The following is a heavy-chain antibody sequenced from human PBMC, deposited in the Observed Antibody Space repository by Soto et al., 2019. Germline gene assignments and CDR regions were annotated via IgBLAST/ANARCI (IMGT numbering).Heavy chain of an antibody. J-gene: IGHJ6*02. D-gene: IGHD5-12*01. CDR1: GYTFTSYG. Sequence: ASVKVSCKASGYTFTSYGISWVRQATGQGLEWMGWMNPNSGNTNYAQKFQGRVTMTTNTSTSTAYMELRSLRSDDTAVYYCATDQRGYSGYDSYYGMDVWGQGTTVTVSS. V-gene: IGHV1-18*01. CDR3: ATDQRGYSGYDSYYGMDV. CDR2: MNPNSGNT.